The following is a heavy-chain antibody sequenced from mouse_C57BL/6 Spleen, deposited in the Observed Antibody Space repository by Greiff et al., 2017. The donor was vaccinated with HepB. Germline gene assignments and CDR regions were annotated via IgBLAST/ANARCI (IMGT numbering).Heavy chain of an antibody. CDR2: IYPGGGYT. Sequence: QVQLKQSGAELVSPGTSVKMSCKASGYTFTNYWIGWAKQRPGHGLEWIGDIYPGGGYTNYNEKFKGKATLTADKSSSTAYMQFSSLTSEDSAIYYCARRDYYYGSSSYWYFDVWGTGTTVTVSS. D-gene: IGHD1-1*01. CDR3: ARRDYYYGSSSYWYFDV. J-gene: IGHJ1*03. V-gene: IGHV1-63*01. CDR1: GYTFTNYW.